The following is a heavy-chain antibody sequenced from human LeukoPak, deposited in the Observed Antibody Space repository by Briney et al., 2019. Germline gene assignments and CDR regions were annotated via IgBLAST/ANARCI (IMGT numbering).Heavy chain of an antibody. CDR2: IKQDGSEK. J-gene: IGHJ4*02. CDR3: ARDYGDYSGFFDY. CDR1: GFTFSSFW. V-gene: IGHV3-7*03. Sequence: GGSLRLSCAASGFTFSSFWMSWVRQAPGKGLEWVANIKQDGSEKYYVDSVKGRFTISRDNAKNSLYLQMNSLRAEDTAVYYCARDYGDYSGFFDYWGQGTLVTVSS. D-gene: IGHD4-17*01.